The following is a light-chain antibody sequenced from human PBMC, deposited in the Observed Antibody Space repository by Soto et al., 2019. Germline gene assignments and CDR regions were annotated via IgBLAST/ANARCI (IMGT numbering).Light chain of an antibody. Sequence: DIQMTQSPSTLSASVGDRVTITCRASQSISRWLDWYQQKPGKAPKVFIWDASTLESGVPSRFIGSGSGTEFTLTISSLQPDDFATYYCQQYNGYLTWTFGQGTKVEIK. CDR1: QSISRW. V-gene: IGKV1-5*01. CDR3: QQYNGYLTWT. J-gene: IGKJ1*01. CDR2: DAS.